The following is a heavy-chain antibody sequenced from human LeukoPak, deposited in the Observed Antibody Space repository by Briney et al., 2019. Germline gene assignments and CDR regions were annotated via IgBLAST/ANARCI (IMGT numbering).Heavy chain of an antibody. V-gene: IGHV3-23*01. CDR1: GFTFSSYA. J-gene: IGHJ2*01. Sequence: PGGSLRLSCAASGFTFSSYAMHWVRQAPGQGLECISAISGSGDSTYYADSVKGRFTISRDNSKNTLYLQMNSLRAEDTAVYYCARNVSGQYFDIWGRGTLVTVSS. CDR3: ARNVSGQYFDI. CDR2: ISGSGDST. D-gene: IGHD2/OR15-2a*01.